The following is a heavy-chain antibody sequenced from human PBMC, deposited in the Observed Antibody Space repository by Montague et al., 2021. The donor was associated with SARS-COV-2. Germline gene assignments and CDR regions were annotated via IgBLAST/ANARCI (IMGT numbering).Heavy chain of an antibody. V-gene: IGHV4-61*08. Sequence: ETLSLTCTVSGGSVASGGYYWTWIRQPPGKGLEWIGYIYNTGRTXYNPSLKSRVTISMDTSKNQFSLKVDSVSAADTAVYYCATEMPAYDVFDIWGQGTMVTVSS. CDR2: IYNTGRT. D-gene: IGHD2-2*01. J-gene: IGHJ3*02. CDR3: ATEMPAYDVFDI. CDR1: GGSVASGGYY.